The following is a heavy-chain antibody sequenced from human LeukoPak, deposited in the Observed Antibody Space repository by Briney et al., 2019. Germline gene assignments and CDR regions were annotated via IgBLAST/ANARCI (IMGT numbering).Heavy chain of an antibody. V-gene: IGHV4-39*01. Sequence: SETLSLTCTVSGGSISSSSYYWGWIRQPPGTGLEWIGSIYYSGSTYYNPSLKSRVTISVDTSKNQFSLKLSSVTAADTAVYYCARRRRTIPSNWFDPWGQGTLVTVSS. CDR1: GGSISSSSYY. CDR3: ARRRRTIPSNWFDP. J-gene: IGHJ5*02. CDR2: IYYSGST. D-gene: IGHD2-21*01.